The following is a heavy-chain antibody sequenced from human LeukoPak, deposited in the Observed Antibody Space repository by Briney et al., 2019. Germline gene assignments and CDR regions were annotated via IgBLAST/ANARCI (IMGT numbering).Heavy chain of an antibody. CDR2: ISHDVSEK. Sequence: GGSLRLSCAASGFTFSSYSMNWVRQAPGKGLEWAAAISHDVSEKYYADPVKGRFTISRDNSKNTLYLQMNSLRAEDTAVYYCAKGVFGSRSTSFADNWGQGTLVTVSS. CDR1: GFTFSSYS. V-gene: IGHV3-30*18. CDR3: AKGVFGSRSTSFADN. J-gene: IGHJ4*02. D-gene: IGHD3-10*01.